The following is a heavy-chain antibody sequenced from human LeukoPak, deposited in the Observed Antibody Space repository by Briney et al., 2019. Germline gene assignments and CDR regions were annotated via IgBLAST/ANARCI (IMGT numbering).Heavy chain of an antibody. J-gene: IGHJ3*02. CDR1: GGSISSYY. CDR2: IYYSGST. CDR3: ARVKVGATIDAFDI. V-gene: IGHV4-59*01. Sequence: SETLSPTCTVSGGSISSYYWSWIRQPPGKGLEWIGYIYYSGSTNYNPSLKSRVTISVDTSKNQFSLKLSSVTAADTAVYYCARVKVGATIDAFDIWGQGTMVTVSS. D-gene: IGHD1-26*01.